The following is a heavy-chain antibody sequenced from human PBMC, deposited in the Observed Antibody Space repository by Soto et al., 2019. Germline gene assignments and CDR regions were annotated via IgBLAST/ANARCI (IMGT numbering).Heavy chain of an antibody. D-gene: IGHD4-17*01. J-gene: IGHJ4*02. CDR3: ARAMTTVTTIDY. V-gene: IGHV4-30-2*01. CDR2: IYHSGST. Sequence: QLQLQESGSGLVKPSQTLSLTCAVSGGSISSGGYPWSWIRQPPGKGLEWIGYIYHSGSTYYNPSLKSRVTISVDRSKNQFSLKLSSVTAADTAVYYCARAMTTVTTIDYWGQGTLVTVSS. CDR1: GGSISSGGYP.